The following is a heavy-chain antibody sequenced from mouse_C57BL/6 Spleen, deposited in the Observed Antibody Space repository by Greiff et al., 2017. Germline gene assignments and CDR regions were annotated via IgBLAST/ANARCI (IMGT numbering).Heavy chain of an antibody. D-gene: IGHD4-1*01. CDR3: AALTGTDAMDY. CDR2: IYPGDGDT. CDR1: GYAFSSSW. Sequence: VKLMESGPELVKPGASVKISCKASGYAFSSSWMNWVKQRPGKGLEWIGRIYPGDGDTNYNGKFKGKATLTADKSSSTAYMQLSSLTSEDSAVYFCAALTGTDAMDYWGQGTSVTVSS. V-gene: IGHV1-82*01. J-gene: IGHJ4*01.